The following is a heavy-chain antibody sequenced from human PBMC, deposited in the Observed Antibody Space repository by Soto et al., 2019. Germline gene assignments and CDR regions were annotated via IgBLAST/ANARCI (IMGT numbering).Heavy chain of an antibody. CDR1: GYTFTSYG. CDR2: ISAYNGNT. V-gene: IGHV1-18*01. D-gene: IGHD3-9*01. J-gene: IGHJ4*02. CDR3: ASSPQQYDILTGYYSY. Sequence: ASVKVSCKASGYTFTSYGISWVRQAPGQGLEWMGWISAYNGNTNYAQKLQGRVTMTTDTSTSTAYMELRSLRSDDTAVYYCASSPQQYDILTGYYSYWGQGTLVTVPQ.